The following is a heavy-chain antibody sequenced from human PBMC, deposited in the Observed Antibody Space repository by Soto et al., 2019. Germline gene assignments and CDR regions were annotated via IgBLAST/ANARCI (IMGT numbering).Heavy chain of an antibody. CDR3: ARVLRGYSYGYHYYSGMDV. D-gene: IGHD5-18*01. CDR1: GFTFSSYS. CDR2: ISSSSSYI. V-gene: IGHV3-21*01. J-gene: IGHJ6*02. Sequence: EVQLVESGGGLVKPGGSLRLSCAASGFTFSSYSMNWVRQAPGKGLEWVSSISSSSSYIYYADSVKGRFTISRDNAKNSLYLQMNSLRAEDTAVYYCARVLRGYSYGYHYYSGMDVWGQGTTVTVSS.